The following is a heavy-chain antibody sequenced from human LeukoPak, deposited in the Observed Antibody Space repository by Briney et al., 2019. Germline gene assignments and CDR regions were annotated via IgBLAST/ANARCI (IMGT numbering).Heavy chain of an antibody. J-gene: IGHJ6*03. V-gene: IGHV4-34*01. CDR1: GGSFSGYY. Sequence: SETLSLTCAVYGGSFSGYYWSWIRQPPGKGLEWIGEINHSGSTNYNPSLKSQVTISVDTSKNQFSLKLSSVTAADTAVYYCARAKVAPYYDFWSGYLRYYMDVWGKGTTVTVSS. D-gene: IGHD3-3*01. CDR2: INHSGST. CDR3: ARAKVAPYYDFWSGYLRYYMDV.